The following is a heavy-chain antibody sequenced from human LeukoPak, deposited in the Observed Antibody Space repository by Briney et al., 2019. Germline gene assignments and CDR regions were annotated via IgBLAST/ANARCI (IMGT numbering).Heavy chain of an antibody. J-gene: IGHJ6*04. D-gene: IGHD6-6*01. Sequence: GASVKVSCKASGYTFTGYYMHWVRQAPGQGLEWMGWINPNSGGTNYAQKFQGRVTMTRDTSISTAYMELSRLRSDDTAVYYCARESIAAPGRMDVWGKGTTVTVSS. V-gene: IGHV1-2*02. CDR3: ARESIAAPGRMDV. CDR2: INPNSGGT. CDR1: GYTFTGYY.